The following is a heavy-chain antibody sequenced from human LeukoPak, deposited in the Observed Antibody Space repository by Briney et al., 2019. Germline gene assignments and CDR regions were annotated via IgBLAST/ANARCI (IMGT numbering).Heavy chain of an antibody. Sequence: GASVKVSCKASGYTFTSYEINWVRQATGQGLEWMGWMNPNSGNTGDAQKFQGRVTMTRNTSISTAYMELSSLRSEDTAVYYCALVLTTVLDAFDIWGQGTMVTVSS. V-gene: IGHV1-8*01. CDR3: ALVLTTVLDAFDI. CDR1: GYTFTSYE. D-gene: IGHD4-17*01. CDR2: MNPNSGNT. J-gene: IGHJ3*02.